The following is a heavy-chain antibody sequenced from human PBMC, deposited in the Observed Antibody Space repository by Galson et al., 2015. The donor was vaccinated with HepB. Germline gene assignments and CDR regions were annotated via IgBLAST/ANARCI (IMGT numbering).Heavy chain of an antibody. V-gene: IGHV1-18*04. CDR2: ISAYNGNT. Sequence: SVKVSCKASGYTFTSYGISWVRQAPGQGLEWMGWISAYNGNTNYAQKLQGRVTMTTDTSTSTAYMELRSLRSDDTAVYYCARDRIVNYYGSGSYFSNWLDPWGQGTLVTVSS. D-gene: IGHD3-10*01. CDR3: ARDRIVNYYGSGSYFSNWLDP. J-gene: IGHJ5*02. CDR1: GYTFTSYG.